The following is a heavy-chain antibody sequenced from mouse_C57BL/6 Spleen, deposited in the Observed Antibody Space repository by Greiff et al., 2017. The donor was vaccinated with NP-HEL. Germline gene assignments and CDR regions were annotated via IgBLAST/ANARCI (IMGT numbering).Heavy chain of an antibody. V-gene: IGHV10-1*01. CDR2: IRSKSNNYAT. CDR1: GFSFNTYA. J-gene: IGHJ1*03. D-gene: IGHD1-1*01. CDR3: LTTVVADWYFDV. Sequence: EVQGVESGGGLVQPKGSLKLSCAASGFSFNTYAMNWVRQAPGKGLEWVARIRSKSNNYATYYADSVKDRFTISRDDSESMLYLQMNNLKTEDTAMYYCLTTVVADWYFDVWGTGTTVTVSS.